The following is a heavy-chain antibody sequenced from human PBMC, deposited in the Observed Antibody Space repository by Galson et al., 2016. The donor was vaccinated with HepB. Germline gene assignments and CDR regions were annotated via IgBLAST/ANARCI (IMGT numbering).Heavy chain of an antibody. Sequence: TLSLTCSVSGDSISSGTYYWSWIRQPAGRGLEWIGRVYSSGSTNYNPSLKSRATISVDTSKNQFSLMLSSVTAADTALYYCARDTYYFWDGFTSYAFDIWGQGRMVTVTS. V-gene: IGHV4-61*02. D-gene: IGHD3-3*01. CDR1: GDSISSGTYY. CDR2: VYSSGST. CDR3: ARDTYYFWDGFTSYAFDI. J-gene: IGHJ3*02.